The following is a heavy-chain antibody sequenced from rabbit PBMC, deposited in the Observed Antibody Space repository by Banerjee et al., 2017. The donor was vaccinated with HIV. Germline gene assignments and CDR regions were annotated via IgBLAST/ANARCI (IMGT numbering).Heavy chain of an antibody. J-gene: IGHJ2*01. Sequence: QLKETGGGLVQPGGSLTLSCKASGFDFSNYYMSWVRQAPGKGLEWIGYIDPVSGSTYYASWVNGRFTISSHNAQNTLYLQLNSLTAADTATYFCASFVYDGYSDYGIGAFDPRGPGTMVTVS. D-gene: IGHD7-1*01. CDR1: GFDFSNYY. V-gene: IGHV1S7*01. CDR3: ASFVYDGYSDYGIGAFDP. CDR2: IDPVSGST.